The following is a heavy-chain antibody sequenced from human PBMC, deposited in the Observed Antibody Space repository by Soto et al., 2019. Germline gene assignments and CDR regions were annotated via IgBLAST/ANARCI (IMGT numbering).Heavy chain of an antibody. CDR2: INHSGST. CDR3: ARDGGSLHWFDT. V-gene: IGHV4-34*01. Sequence: SETLSLTCAVYGGSFSGYYWSWIRQPPGKGLEWIGEINHSGSTNYNPSLKSRVTISVDTSKNQFSLKLSSVTAAATAVYYCARDGGSLHWFDTWGQGTMVTVSS. CDR1: GGSFSGYY. D-gene: IGHD4-17*01. J-gene: IGHJ5*02.